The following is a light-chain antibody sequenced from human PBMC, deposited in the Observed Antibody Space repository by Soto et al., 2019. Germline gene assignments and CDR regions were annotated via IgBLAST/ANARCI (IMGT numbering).Light chain of an antibody. CDR1: DIGTKS. V-gene: IGLV3-21*02. CDR3: HLWDNTSDQPV. J-gene: IGLJ2*01. CDR2: DDS. Sequence: SYEVTQPPCVSVTPGQTARIPCGGNDIGTKSVHWYQQKPDQSPVLVVYDDSDRPSGIPERFSGSNSGNAATLTISRVEAGDEADYYCHLWDNTSDQPVFGGGTKLTV.